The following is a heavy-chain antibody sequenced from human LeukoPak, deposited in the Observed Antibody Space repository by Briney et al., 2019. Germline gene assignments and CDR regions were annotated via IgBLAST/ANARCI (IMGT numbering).Heavy chain of an antibody. J-gene: IGHJ3*02. D-gene: IGHD2-2*01. CDR1: GFTFSSYW. Sequence: GGSLRLSCAAPGFTFSSYWMSWVRQAPGKGLEWVANIKQDGSEKYYVDSVKGRFTISRDNAKNSLYLQMNSLRAEDTAVYYCARGGGSTSWGAFDIWGQGTMVTVSS. V-gene: IGHV3-7*04. CDR3: ARGGGSTSWGAFDI. CDR2: IKQDGSEK.